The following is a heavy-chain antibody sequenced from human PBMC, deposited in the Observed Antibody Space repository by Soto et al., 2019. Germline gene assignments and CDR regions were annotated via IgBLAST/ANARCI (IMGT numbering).Heavy chain of an antibody. CDR2: IFPSDSDT. CDR3: ARKDKSGYFNWFDP. V-gene: IGHV5-51*01. Sequence: GESLKISCRTSGYRFTSYWIAWVRQMPGKGLEWMGIIFPSDSDTRYSPSFQGQVTISADRSTSTVFLQWASLKASDTAVYFCARKDKSGYFNWFDPWGQGTLVTVAS. D-gene: IGHD3-22*01. CDR1: GYRFTSYW. J-gene: IGHJ5*02.